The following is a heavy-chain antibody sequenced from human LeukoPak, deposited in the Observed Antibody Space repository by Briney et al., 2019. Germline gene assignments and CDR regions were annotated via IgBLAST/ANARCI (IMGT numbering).Heavy chain of an antibody. CDR3: ASSTAVVLAKKFQE. J-gene: IGHJ1*01. CDR1: GYSISSGYY. V-gene: IGHV4-38-2*01. Sequence: PSETLSLTCAVSGYSISSGYYWGWLRQPPGKGLEWIGTIFHSESAYYNPARQTRVTISVDTSKNQFSLRLTSVAAADSAVYFCASSTAVVLAKKFQEWGQGTLVSVSS. D-gene: IGHD1-26*01. CDR2: IFHSESA.